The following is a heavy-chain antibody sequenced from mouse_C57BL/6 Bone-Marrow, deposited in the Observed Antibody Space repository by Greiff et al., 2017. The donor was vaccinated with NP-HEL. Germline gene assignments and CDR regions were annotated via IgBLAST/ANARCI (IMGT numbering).Heavy chain of an antibody. Sequence: QVPLKESGPGILQPSQTLSLTCSFSGFSLSTSGMGVSWIRQPPGKGLEWLAHIYWDDDKRYNPSLKSRLTISKDTSRNQVFLKITSVDTADTATYYCARSRSLHYYAMDYWGQGTSVTVSS. CDR3: ARSRSLHYYAMDY. CDR1: GFSLSTSGMG. CDR2: IYWDDDK. V-gene: IGHV8-12*01. J-gene: IGHJ4*01.